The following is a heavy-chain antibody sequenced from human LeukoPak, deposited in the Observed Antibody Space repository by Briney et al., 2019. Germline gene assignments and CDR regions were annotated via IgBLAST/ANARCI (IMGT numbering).Heavy chain of an antibody. CDR3: AREGEGYFDY. V-gene: IGHV3-53*01. J-gene: IGHJ4*02. CDR2: IYSSGST. Sequence: ETLSLTCTVSGGSISSYYWSWVRQAPGKGLEWVSVIYSSGSTYYADSVKGRFTISRDNSKNTLYLQMNSLRAEDTAVYYCAREGEGYFDYWGQGTLVTVSS. D-gene: IGHD3-16*01. CDR1: GGSISSYY.